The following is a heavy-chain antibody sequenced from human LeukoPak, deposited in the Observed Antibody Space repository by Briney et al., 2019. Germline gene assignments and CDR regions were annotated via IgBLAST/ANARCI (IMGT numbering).Heavy chain of an antibody. CDR2: IIPIFGTA. CDR1: GYTFTSYG. J-gene: IGHJ4*02. D-gene: IGHD3-10*01. V-gene: IGHV1-69*13. Sequence: GASVKVSCKASGYTFTSYGISWVRQAPGQGLEWMGGIIPIFGTANYAQKFQGRVTITADESTSTAYMELSSLRSEDTAVYYCARVRVSYFDYWGQGTLVTVSS. CDR3: ARVRVSYFDY.